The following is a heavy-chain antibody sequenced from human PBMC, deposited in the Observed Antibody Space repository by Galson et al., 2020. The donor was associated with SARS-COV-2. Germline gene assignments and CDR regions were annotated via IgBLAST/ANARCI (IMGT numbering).Heavy chain of an antibody. Sequence: GGSLRLSCAASGFTVNTHHMRWVRQSPGKGLEWVSVIHSGGGTYYADSVKGRFTISRDISKHMVYLEMNSLRAEDTAVYYCAKSSGWQLDWGQGTPVTVSA. CDR3: AKSSGWQLD. V-gene: IGHV3-66*01. CDR2: IHSGGGT. J-gene: IGHJ4*02. D-gene: IGHD6-19*01. CDR1: GFTVNTHH.